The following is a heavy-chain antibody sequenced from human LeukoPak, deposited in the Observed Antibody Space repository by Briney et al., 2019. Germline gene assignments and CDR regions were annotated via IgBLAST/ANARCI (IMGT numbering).Heavy chain of an antibody. CDR1: GYTFTSYG. CDR3: ARVPGFPYGDSTYYYYGMDV. J-gene: IGHJ6*02. D-gene: IGHD4-17*01. V-gene: IGHV1-18*01. CDR2: ISAYNGNT. Sequence: ASVKVSFKASGYTFTSYGISWVRQAPGQGLEWMGWISAYNGNTNYAQKLQGRVTMTTDTSTSTAYMELRSLRSDDTAVYYCARVPGFPYGDSTYYYYGMDVWGQGTTVTVSS.